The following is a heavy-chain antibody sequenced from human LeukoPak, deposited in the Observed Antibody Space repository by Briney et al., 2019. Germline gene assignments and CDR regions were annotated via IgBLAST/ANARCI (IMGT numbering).Heavy chain of an antibody. CDR3: ATARRLEGYCSSITCLVPYNWLDP. J-gene: IGHJ5*02. Sequence: ASVKVSCKASGYTFTSHYMHWVRQAPGQGLEWMGIINPSGGSTSYAQKFQGRVTMTRDTCTSPGYMELRSLSSEDTAVYYCATARRLEGYCSSITCLVPYNWLDPWGQGTLVIVSS. CDR2: INPSGGST. CDR1: GYTFTSHY. D-gene: IGHD2-2*01. V-gene: IGHV1-46*01.